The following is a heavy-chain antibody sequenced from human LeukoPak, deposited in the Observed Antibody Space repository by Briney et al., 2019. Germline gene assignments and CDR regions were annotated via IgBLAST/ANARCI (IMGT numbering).Heavy chain of an antibody. CDR3: ARTIVDGGTNF. CDR2: INPSGGST. CDR1: GYTFTGYY. Sequence: GASVTVSCKASGYTFTGYYIHWMRQAPGQGLEWMGKINPSGGSTSYAQKFQGRVTMTRDTSTSKVYMELSSLRSEDTAVYYCARTIVDGGTNFWGQGTLVTVSS. J-gene: IGHJ4*02. V-gene: IGHV1-46*01. D-gene: IGHD2-15*01.